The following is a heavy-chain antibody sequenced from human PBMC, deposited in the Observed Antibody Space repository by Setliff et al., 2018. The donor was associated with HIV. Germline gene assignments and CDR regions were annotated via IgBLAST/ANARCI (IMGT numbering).Heavy chain of an antibody. J-gene: IGHJ6*02. D-gene: IGHD3-16*01. CDR2: FYYSGST. Sequence: PSETLSLTCTVSGGSISSSTTYSWGWIRQPPGKGLEWIGTFYYSGSTYYNPSLKSRFIISRDNAKNALYLQMNSLRAEDTAVYYCAAVKRLGWYYYGMDVWGQGTTVTVSS. CDR3: AAVKRLGWYYYGMDV. CDR1: GGSISSSTTYS. V-gene: IGHV4-39*01.